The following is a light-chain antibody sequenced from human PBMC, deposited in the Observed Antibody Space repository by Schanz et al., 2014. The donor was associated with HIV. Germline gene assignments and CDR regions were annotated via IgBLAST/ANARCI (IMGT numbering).Light chain of an antibody. CDR2: GAS. J-gene: IGKJ4*01. CDR1: QTVSSNS. CDR3: QQYGSSPRLT. Sequence: EIVLTQSPVILSLSPGERATLSCRASQTVSSNSLGWYQQKPGQAPRLLIYGASSRATGIPDRFSGSGSGTDFTLTISRLEPEDFAVYYCQQYGSSPRLTFGGGTTVEIK. V-gene: IGKV3-20*01.